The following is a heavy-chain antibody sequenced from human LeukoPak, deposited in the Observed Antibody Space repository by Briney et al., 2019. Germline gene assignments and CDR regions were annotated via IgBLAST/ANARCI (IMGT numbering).Heavy chain of an antibody. CDR3: AKDGSAVWFDP. Sequence: GGSLRLSCAASGFTFSSYAMSWVRQAPGKGLEWVSGISGSGGATYSADSVKGRFTISRDNPKNTLYLQMNSLRAEDTAVYYCAKDGSAVWFDPWGQGTLVTVSS. J-gene: IGHJ5*02. CDR2: ISGSGGAT. CDR1: GFTFSSYA. D-gene: IGHD3-10*01. V-gene: IGHV3-23*01.